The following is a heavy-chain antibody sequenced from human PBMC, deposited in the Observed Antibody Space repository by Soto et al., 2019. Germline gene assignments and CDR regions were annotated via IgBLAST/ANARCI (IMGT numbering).Heavy chain of an antibody. D-gene: IGHD2-21*01. Sequence: GGPKRHSSAALGLNFSNPWMSWLSKETGKGLEWVGRIKSKTDGGTTDYAAPVKGRFTISRHDSKNTLYLQMNSLKAEDTALYYCNTERPEGVIYYFDFLGQGTLVTVSP. CDR1: GLNFSNPW. J-gene: IGHJ4*02. CDR3: NTERPEGVIYYFDF. V-gene: IGHV3-15*01. CDR2: IKSKTDGGTT.